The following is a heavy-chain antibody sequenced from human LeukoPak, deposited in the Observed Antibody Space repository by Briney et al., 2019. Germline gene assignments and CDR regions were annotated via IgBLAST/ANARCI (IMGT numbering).Heavy chain of an antibody. V-gene: IGHV3-53*05. CDR3: AKVSSPLMVYPFEY. D-gene: IGHD2-8*01. Sequence: PGGSLRLSCAASGLTVSGTYMSWVRQAPGKGLEWVSVIYSGGKTYYADSVKGRFTISRDNAKNSLYLQMNSLRAEDTALYYCAKVSSPLMVYPFEYWGEGSLVTVCS. J-gene: IGHJ4*02. CDR1: GLTVSGTY. CDR2: IYSGGKT.